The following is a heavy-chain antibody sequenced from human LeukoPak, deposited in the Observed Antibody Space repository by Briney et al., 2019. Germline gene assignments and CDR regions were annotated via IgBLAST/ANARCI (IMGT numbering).Heavy chain of an antibody. D-gene: IGHD6-13*01. CDR3: AKDDSSSWTPFDY. V-gene: IGHV3-30*18. Sequence: GGSLRLSCAASGFTFSSYGMQWVRQAPGKGLGWVAVISYDGSNKYYADSVKGRFTISRDNSKSTLYLQMNSLRAEDTAVYYCAKDDSSSWTPFDYWGQGTLVTVSS. J-gene: IGHJ4*02. CDR1: GFTFSSYG. CDR2: ISYDGSNK.